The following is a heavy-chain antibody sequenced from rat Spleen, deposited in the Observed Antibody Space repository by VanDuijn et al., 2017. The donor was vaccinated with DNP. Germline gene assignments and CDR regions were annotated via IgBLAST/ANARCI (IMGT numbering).Heavy chain of an antibody. V-gene: IGHV5-25*01. CDR1: GFTFSNYD. CDR2: ISPSGGST. J-gene: IGHJ4*01. D-gene: IGHD1-3*01. Sequence: EVQLVESGGGLVQPGRSLKLSCAASGFTFSNYDMAWVRQAPTKGLEWVASISPSGGSTYYRDSVKGRFTVSRDNAKSSLYLQMDSLRSEDTATYYCARRKFLTTVATISGAMDAWGQGTSVTVSS. CDR3: ARRKFLTTVATISGAMDA.